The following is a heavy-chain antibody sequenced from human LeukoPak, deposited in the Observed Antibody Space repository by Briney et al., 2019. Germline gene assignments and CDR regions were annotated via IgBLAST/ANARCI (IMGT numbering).Heavy chain of an antibody. D-gene: IGHD5-18*01. Sequence: GESLTLSCAVSGFTFSSYWMQWLRQGPGGALVWVSRINSYSTNTRRAHSVKGPFTICRVNAKNTPDLEIYGLRADDSVVYYCARSYHTAMDYWGQGALATVS. CDR1: GFTFSSYW. J-gene: IGHJ4*02. V-gene: IGHV3-74*01. CDR2: INSYSTNT. CDR3: ARSYHTAMDY.